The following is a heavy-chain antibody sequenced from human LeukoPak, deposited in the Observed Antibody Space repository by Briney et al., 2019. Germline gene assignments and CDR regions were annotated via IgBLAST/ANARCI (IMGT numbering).Heavy chain of an antibody. CDR2: INTNTRNP. CDR1: GYTFTNYA. Sequence: ASVKVSCKASGYTFTNYAVNWVRQAPGQGLEWMGWINTNTRNPTYAQGFTGRFVFSLDISVNTAYLQISGLKAEDTAVYYCARSHYDSRGYTYYFDYWGQGTLVTVSS. D-gene: IGHD3-22*01. J-gene: IGHJ4*02. V-gene: IGHV7-4-1*02. CDR3: ARSHYDSRGYTYYFDY.